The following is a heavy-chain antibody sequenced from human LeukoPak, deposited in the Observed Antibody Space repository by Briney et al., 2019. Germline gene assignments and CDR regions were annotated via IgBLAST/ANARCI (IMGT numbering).Heavy chain of an antibody. CDR1: GFTFSTHW. CDR3: ARTPTCPSCHFDS. D-gene: IGHD2-15*01. Sequence: GGSLRLSCAASGFTFSTHWMHWVRQVPGRGPVWVSRADGGGSSTSYADSVKGRFSISRDNAKSTLYLQMNGLRAEDTAVYYCARTPTCPSCHFDSWGQGTLVTVSS. J-gene: IGHJ4*02. V-gene: IGHV3-74*01. CDR2: ADGGGSST.